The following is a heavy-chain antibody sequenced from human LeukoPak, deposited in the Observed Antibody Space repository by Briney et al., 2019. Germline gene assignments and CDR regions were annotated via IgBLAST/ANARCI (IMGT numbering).Heavy chain of an antibody. Sequence: ASVEVSCKASGGTFSSYAISWVRQAPGQGLEWMGWISPNSGGTNYAQKFQGRVTMTRDTSISTAYMELSRLRSDDTAVYYCASSSRDSDYWGQGTLVTVSS. V-gene: IGHV1-2*02. CDR3: ASSSRDSDY. CDR2: ISPNSGGT. D-gene: IGHD5/OR15-5a*01. J-gene: IGHJ4*02. CDR1: GGTFSSYA.